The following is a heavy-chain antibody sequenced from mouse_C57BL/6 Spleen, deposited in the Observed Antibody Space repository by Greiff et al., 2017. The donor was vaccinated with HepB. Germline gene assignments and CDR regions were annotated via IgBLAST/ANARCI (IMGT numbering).Heavy chain of an antibody. J-gene: IGHJ4*01. CDR3: ARHYYYAMDY. V-gene: IGHV1-54*01. CDR1: GYAFTNYL. CDR2: INPGSGGT. Sequence: QVQLQQSGAELVRPGTSVKVSCKASGYAFTNYLIEWVNQRPGQGLEWIGVINPGSGGTNYNEKFKGKATLTADKSSSTAYMQLSSLTSEDSAVYFCARHYYYAMDYWGQGTSVTVSS.